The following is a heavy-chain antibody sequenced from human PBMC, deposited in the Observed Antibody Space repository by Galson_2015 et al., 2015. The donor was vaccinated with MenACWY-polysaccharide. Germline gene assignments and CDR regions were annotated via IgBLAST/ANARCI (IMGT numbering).Heavy chain of an antibody. CDR1: GFTFTSSA. CDR2: IVAGSGNT. V-gene: IGHV1-58*01. J-gene: IGHJ4*02. D-gene: IGHD6-6*01. CDR3: AADPENSSSSFRGRFDY. Sequence: SVKVSCKASGFTFTSSAVQWVRQARGQRLEWIGWIVAGSGNTNYAQNFQERVTITRDMSTSTAYMELSSLRSEDTAVYYCAADPENSSSSFRGRFDYWGQGTLVTVSS.